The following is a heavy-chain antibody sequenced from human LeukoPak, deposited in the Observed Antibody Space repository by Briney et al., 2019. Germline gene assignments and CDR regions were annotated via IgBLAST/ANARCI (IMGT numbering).Heavy chain of an antibody. D-gene: IGHD3-22*01. CDR1: GFTFSDYY. V-gene: IGHV3-11*04. J-gene: IGHJ4*02. CDR3: ARGEQRMWLLLPNYFDY. CDR2: ISSSGSTI. Sequence: KPGGTLRLSCAASGFTFSDYYMSWIRQAPGKGLEWVSYISSSGSTIYYADSGKGRFTISRDNAKNSLYLQMNRLRAEDTAVYYCARGEQRMWLLLPNYFDYWGQGTLVTVSS.